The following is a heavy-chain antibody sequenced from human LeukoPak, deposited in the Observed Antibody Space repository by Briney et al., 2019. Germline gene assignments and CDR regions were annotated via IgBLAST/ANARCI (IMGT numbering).Heavy chain of an antibody. J-gene: IGHJ6*02. Sequence: GGSLRLSCAASGYTFGTYAMTWVRRAPGKGLEWVSGTSDSGAGTNYADSVKGRFTISRDNSKNTLFLPMNSLRAEDTAIYYCAKTIRLSGVTFYVMDVWGRGTTVTVSS. CDR2: TSDSGAGT. CDR3: AKTIRLSGVTFYVMDV. V-gene: IGHV3-23*01. CDR1: GYTFGTYA. D-gene: IGHD3-3*01.